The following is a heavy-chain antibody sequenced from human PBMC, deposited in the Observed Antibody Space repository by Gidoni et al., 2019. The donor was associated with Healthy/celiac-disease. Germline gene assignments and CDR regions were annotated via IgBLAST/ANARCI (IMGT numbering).Heavy chain of an antibody. CDR2: ISSSGSYI. V-gene: IGHV3-21*01. CDR1: GFPFSTYS. J-gene: IGHJ3*02. D-gene: IGHD6-13*01. Sequence: EVQLVESGGGLVKPGGSLRLSCAASGFPFSTYSMSCVRQAPGKGLEWVPSISSSGSYIYYADSVKGRFTISRDNAKNSLYLQMNSLRAEDTAVYYCARFGYSSSWWGAFDIWGQGTMVTVSS. CDR3: ARFGYSSSWWGAFDI.